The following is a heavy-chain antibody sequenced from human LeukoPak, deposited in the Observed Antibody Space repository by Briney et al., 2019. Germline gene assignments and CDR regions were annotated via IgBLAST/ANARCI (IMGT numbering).Heavy chain of an antibody. CDR3: AKDDSYDILTGRFDY. CDR2: INGSGDRT. J-gene: IGHJ4*02. CDR1: GFTFSSYA. Sequence: GGTLRLSCVASGFTFSSYAMNWVRQAPGKGLEWVSSINGSGDRTYYANSVKGRFTISRDNSRNTLYLQMNTLRAEDTAVYYCAKDDSYDILTGRFDYWGRGTLVTVSS. V-gene: IGHV3-23*01. D-gene: IGHD3-9*01.